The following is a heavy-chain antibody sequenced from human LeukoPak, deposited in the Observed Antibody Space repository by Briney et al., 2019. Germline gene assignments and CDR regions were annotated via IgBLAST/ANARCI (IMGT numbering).Heavy chain of an antibody. CDR3: ARVVVRYSSSSGALY. J-gene: IGHJ4*02. V-gene: IGHV1-2*02. CDR1: GYTFTSYY. D-gene: IGHD6-6*01. Sequence: ASVKVSCKASGYTFTSYYMHLVRQAPGQGLEWMGWINPNSGGTNYAQKFQGRVTMTRDTSISTAYMELSRLRSDDTAVYYCARVVVRYSSSSGALYWGQGTLVTVSS. CDR2: INPNSGGT.